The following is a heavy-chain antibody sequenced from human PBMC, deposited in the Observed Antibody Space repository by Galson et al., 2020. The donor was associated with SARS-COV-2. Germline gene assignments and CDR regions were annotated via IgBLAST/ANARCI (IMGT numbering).Heavy chain of an antibody. CDR2: IDPTDAYT. CDR3: ARRRPPTRNLDL. V-gene: IGHV5-10-1*01. CDR1: GYDFSTYW. Sequence: KIGESPKIPGQGSGYDFSTYWSNWVRQMPGKGLEGMGRIDPTDAYTKYGPSFQGHVTISVDNSINTAYLQWRSLKPSDTAIYYCARRRPPTRNLDLWGRGTLVTVSS. J-gene: IGHJ2*01.